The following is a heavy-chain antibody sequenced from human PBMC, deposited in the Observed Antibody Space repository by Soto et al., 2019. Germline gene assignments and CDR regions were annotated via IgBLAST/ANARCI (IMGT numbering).Heavy chain of an antibody. CDR2: INHSGST. CDR1: GGSFSGYY. Sequence: SETLSLTCAVYGGSFSGYYWSWIRQPPGKGLEWIGEINHSGSTNYNPSLKSRVTISVDTSKNQFSLKLSSVTAADTAVYYCARGGGIVVVVAATHYFDYWGQGTLVTVS. CDR3: ARGGGIVVVVAATHYFDY. J-gene: IGHJ4*02. V-gene: IGHV4-34*01. D-gene: IGHD2-15*01.